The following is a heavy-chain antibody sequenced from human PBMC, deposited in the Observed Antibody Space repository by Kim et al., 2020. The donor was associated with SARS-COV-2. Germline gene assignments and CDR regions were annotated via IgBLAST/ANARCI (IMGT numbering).Heavy chain of an antibody. CDR2: IIPIFGTA. CDR3: ARVRFLEWLFAYYYYGMDV. CDR1: GGTFSSYA. J-gene: IGHJ6*02. V-gene: IGHV1-69*13. Sequence: SVKVSCKASGGTFSSYAISWVRQAPGQGLEWMGGIIPIFGTANYAQKFQGRVTITADESTSTAYMELSSLRSEDTAVHYCARVRFLEWLFAYYYYGMDVWGQGTTVTVSS. D-gene: IGHD3-3*01.